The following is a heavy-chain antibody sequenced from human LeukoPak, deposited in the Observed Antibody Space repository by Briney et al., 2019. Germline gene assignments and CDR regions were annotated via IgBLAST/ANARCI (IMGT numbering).Heavy chain of an antibody. CDR3: ARGGRDPGGFDP. CDR2: IGTAGDT. D-gene: IGHD4-23*01. J-gene: IGHJ5*02. V-gene: IGHV3-13*01. CDR1: GFTFSTYD. Sequence: GGSLRLSCAASGFTFSTYDMHWVRQATGKGLEWVSAIGTAGDTYYSGSVKGRFTISRENAKNSLYLQMNSLRAGDTAVYYSARGGRDPGGFDPWGQGTLVTVSS.